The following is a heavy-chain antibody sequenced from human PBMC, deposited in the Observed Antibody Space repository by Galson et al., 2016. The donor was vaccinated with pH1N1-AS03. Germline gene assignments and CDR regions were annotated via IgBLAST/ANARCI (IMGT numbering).Heavy chain of an antibody. CDR1: GFTFSGST. CDR3: ARGHSGPCLNGVCLWDY. J-gene: IGHJ4*02. CDR2: IRSKTDNYAT. V-gene: IGHV3-73*01. D-gene: IGHD2-8*01. Sequence: SLRLSCAASGFTFSGSTMHWVRQASGKGLEWVGRIRSKTDNYATAYAASVNGKFTIFRDDSKGTLYLQMNSLSAEDTAVYYCARGHSGPCLNGVCLWDYWGQGTLVPVSS.